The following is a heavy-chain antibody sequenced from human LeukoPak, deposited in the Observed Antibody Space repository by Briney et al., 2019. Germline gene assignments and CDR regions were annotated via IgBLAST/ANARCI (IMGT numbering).Heavy chain of an antibody. J-gene: IGHJ4*02. D-gene: IGHD5-24*01. CDR2: MNPNSGNT. CDR1: GYTFTSYD. V-gene: IGHV1-8*01. Sequence: ASVKVSCKASGYTFTSYDINWVRQATGQGLEWMGWMNPNSGNTGCAQKFQGRVTMTRNTSISTAYMELSSLRSEDTAVYYCARVDREMATNFDYWGQGTLVTVSS. CDR3: ARVDREMATNFDY.